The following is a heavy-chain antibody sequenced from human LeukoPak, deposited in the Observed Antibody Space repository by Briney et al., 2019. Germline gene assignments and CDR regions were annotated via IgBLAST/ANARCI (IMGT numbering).Heavy chain of an antibody. V-gene: IGHV6-1*01. D-gene: IGHD6-19*01. CDR3: ARGQEYSSGWYGQGYSYYGMDV. CDR1: WHSVSINSAA. J-gene: IGHJ6*02. Sequence: SHTLSLTCAISWHSVSINSAAWNWIRQSPSRGLEWLGSTYYRSKLYNDSAVSVKSRITINPDTSKNQFSLQLNSVTPEDTAVYYSARGQEYSSGWYGQGYSYYGMDVWGQGTTVTVSS. CDR2: TYYRSKLYN.